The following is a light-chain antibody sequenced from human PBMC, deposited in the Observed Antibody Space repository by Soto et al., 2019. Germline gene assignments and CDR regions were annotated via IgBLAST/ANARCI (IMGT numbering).Light chain of an antibody. J-gene: IGKJ4*01. CDR2: GAS. CDR3: HQYHNLPLT. CDR1: QDITNF. V-gene: IGKV1-33*01. Sequence: DTQMTQSPSSLSASVGDRVAITCQASQDITNFLNWYQLKPGKAPKLLIYGASNLETGVPSRFSGSGSGTDFTFTISSLQAEDIAVYYCHQYHNLPLTFGGGTKVEIK.